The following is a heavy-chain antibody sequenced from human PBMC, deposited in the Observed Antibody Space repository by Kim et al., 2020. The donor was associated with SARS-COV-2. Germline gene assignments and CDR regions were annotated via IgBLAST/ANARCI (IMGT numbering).Heavy chain of an antibody. V-gene: IGHV5-10-1*01. CDR3: ARSQSGSGSYYIYYAMDV. J-gene: IGHJ6*02. D-gene: IGHD3-10*01. CDR2: IDPSDSYI. CDR1: GYSFTSYW. Sequence: GESLKISCKGSGYSFTSYWISWVRQMPGKGLEWMGRIDPSDSYINYSPSFQGHVTISADKSISTAYLQWSSLKASDTAMYYCARSQSGSGSYYIYYAMDVWGQGTTVTVSS.